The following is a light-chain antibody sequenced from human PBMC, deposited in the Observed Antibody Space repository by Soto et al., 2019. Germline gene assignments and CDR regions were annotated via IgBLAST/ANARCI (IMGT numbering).Light chain of an antibody. J-gene: IGKJ1*01. Sequence: EIVLTQSPGTLYLSPGERATLSCRASQSVNSNYLAWYQQKAGQAPRLLMYGASRRATGIPDRFSGGGSGTDFTLTISRLEPEDFAVYYCQQYGNSLWTFGQGTKVEIK. CDR2: GAS. CDR3: QQYGNSLWT. V-gene: IGKV3-20*01. CDR1: QSVNSNY.